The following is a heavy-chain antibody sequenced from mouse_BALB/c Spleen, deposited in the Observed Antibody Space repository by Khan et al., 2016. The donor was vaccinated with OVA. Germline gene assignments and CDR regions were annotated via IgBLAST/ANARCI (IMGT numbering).Heavy chain of an antibody. Sequence: QVQLKESGPGLVAPSQSLSITCTISGFSLTNYGVHWVRQPPGKGLEWLVVIWSAGSTAYNSALNSRLSISKDNSKSQVFLKMNSLQTDDTVMYYCARQPYYHYYIMDYWGQGTSVTVS. J-gene: IGHJ4*01. CDR2: IWSAGST. CDR3: ARQPYYHYYIMDY. CDR1: GFSLTNYG. V-gene: IGHV2-6-1*01. D-gene: IGHD2-10*01.